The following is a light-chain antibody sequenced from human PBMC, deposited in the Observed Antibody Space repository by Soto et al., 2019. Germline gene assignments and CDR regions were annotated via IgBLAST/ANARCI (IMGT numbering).Light chain of an antibody. CDR1: QSISTW. CDR3: QQYYTSSWT. J-gene: IGKJ1*01. CDR2: QAS. Sequence: DIQMTQSPSTLSASVGDRVTITCRASQSISTWLAWYQQKPGKAPQVLIYQASSLQSGVPSRFSGSGSGTEFTLTISSLQPYDFATYYCQQYYTSSWTFGQGTKVEI. V-gene: IGKV1-5*03.